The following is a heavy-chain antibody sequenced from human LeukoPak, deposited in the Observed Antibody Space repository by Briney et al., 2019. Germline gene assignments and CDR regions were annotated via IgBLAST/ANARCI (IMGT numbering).Heavy chain of an antibody. CDR1: GFTFSSYG. Sequence: GGSLRLSCAASGFTFSSYGMHWVRQAPGKGLEWVAVISYDGSNKYYADSVKGRFTISRDNSKNTLYLQMNSLRAEDTAVYYCAKDQGRYFDWLSPYFDYWGQGTLVTVSS. CDR2: ISYDGSNK. D-gene: IGHD3-9*01. V-gene: IGHV3-30*18. J-gene: IGHJ4*02. CDR3: AKDQGRYFDWLSPYFDY.